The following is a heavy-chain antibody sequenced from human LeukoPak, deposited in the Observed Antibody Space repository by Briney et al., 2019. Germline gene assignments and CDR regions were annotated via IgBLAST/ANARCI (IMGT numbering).Heavy chain of an antibody. CDR1: GFTFSSYW. J-gene: IGHJ6*04. V-gene: IGHV3-74*01. CDR3: ARDQRYCSSTSCPKNYYYYYGMDV. Sequence: GGSLRLSCAASGFTFSSYWMHWVRQAPGKGLVWVSRINSDGSSTSYADSVKGRFTISRDNAENTLYLQMNSLRAEDTAVYYCARDQRYCSSTSCPKNYYYYYGMDVWGKGTTVTVSS. CDR2: INSDGSST. D-gene: IGHD2-2*01.